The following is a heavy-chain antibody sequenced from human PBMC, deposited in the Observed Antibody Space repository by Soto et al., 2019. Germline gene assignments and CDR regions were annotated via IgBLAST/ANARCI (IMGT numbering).Heavy chain of an antibody. J-gene: IGHJ3*02. CDR1: GFTLSNYA. V-gene: IGHV3-48*02. CDR3: AKPPRSGTYSSSSAAFDI. CDR2: ISSDSRYI. D-gene: IGHD6-6*01. Sequence: GGSLRLSCAASGFTLSNYAVNWVRQAPGKGLEWVSYISSDSRYIYHGDSVKGRFTISRDNARNSVYLQMNSLRDEDTAVYYCAKPPRSGTYSSSSAAFDIWGKGTMVTVSS.